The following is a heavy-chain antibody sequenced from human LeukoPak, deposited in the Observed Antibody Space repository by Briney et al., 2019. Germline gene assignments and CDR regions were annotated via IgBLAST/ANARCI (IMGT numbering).Heavy chain of an antibody. CDR1: GSTFTDYY. D-gene: IGHD2-15*01. Sequence: ASVKVSCKASGSTFTDYYMHWVRQAPGQGLEWMGWINPNSGGTNYAQKFQGRVTMTRDTSISTAYMELSRLRSDDTAVYYCARVGSQMVVAAAYFDYWGQGTLVTVSS. J-gene: IGHJ4*02. V-gene: IGHV1-2*02. CDR2: INPNSGGT. CDR3: ARVGSQMVVAAAYFDY.